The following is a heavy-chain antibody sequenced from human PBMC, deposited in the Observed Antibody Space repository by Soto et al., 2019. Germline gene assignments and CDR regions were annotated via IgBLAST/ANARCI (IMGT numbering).Heavy chain of an antibody. CDR3: ARDSYGSIFGVVTRAFDI. CDR1: GYTFTSYA. J-gene: IGHJ3*02. D-gene: IGHD3-3*01. Sequence: QVQLVQSGAEVKKPGASVKVSCKASGYTFTSYAMHWVRQAPGQRLEWMGWINAGNGNTKYSPKFQGRVTITRDTSASTAYMELSSLRSEDTAVYYCARDSYGSIFGVVTRAFDIWGQGTMVTVSS. V-gene: IGHV1-3*01. CDR2: INAGNGNT.